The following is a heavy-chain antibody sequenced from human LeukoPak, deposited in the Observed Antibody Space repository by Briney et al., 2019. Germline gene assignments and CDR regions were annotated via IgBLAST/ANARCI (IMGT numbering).Heavy chain of an antibody. CDR2: ISWNSGSI. Sequence: GGSLRLSCAASGFTFDDYAMHWVRQAPGKGLEWVSGISWNSGSIGYADSVKGRFTISRDNAKNSLYLQMNSLRAEDTALYYCAKDNTIRYYGMDVWGQGTTVTVSS. CDR1: GFTFDDYA. J-gene: IGHJ6*02. V-gene: IGHV3-9*01. CDR3: AKDNTIRYYGMDV. D-gene: IGHD3-3*02.